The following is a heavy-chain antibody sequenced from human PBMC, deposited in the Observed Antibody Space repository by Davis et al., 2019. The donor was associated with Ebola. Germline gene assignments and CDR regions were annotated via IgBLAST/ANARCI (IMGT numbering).Heavy chain of an antibody. CDR3: ARDISVGVTIIRSYGMDV. Sequence: SATLSLTCAVSGGSFSGYYWSWIRQPPGKGLEWIGEINHSGSTNYNPSLKSRVTISVDKSKNQFSLKLSSVTAADTAVYYCARDISVGVTIIRSYGMDVWGQGTTVTVSS. CDR1: GGSFSGYY. D-gene: IGHD1-26*01. CDR2: INHSGST. V-gene: IGHV4-34*01. J-gene: IGHJ6*02.